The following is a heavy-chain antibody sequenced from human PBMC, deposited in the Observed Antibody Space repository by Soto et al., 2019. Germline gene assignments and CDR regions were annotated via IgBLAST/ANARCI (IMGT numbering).Heavy chain of an antibody. CDR1: GFTFSNYA. D-gene: IGHD3-10*01. CDR3: AKDWANYFTKVAVDI. J-gene: IGHJ3*02. Sequence: PGGSLRLSCAASGFTFSNYAMSWVRQAPGKGLEWVSGISGSGGRTYYADSVKGRFTISRDNSKNTLYLQMNSLRAEDTAVYFCAKDWANYFTKVAVDIWGQGTMVTVSS. V-gene: IGHV3-23*01. CDR2: ISGSGGRT.